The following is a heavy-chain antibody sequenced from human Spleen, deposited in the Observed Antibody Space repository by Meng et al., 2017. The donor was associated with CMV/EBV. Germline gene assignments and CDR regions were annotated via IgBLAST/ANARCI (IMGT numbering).Heavy chain of an antibody. CDR2: IYHSGST. Sequence: QVQLQESGPGLVKPSGTRSLTCAVSGGSISSSNLWTWVRQVPGKGLEWIGEIYHSGSTNYNPSLKSRVTISIDKFKNQFSLKLGSVTAADTAVYYCARIERRRILKYCGSDCSTTDYWGQGTLVTVSS. CDR1: GGSISSSNL. J-gene: IGHJ4*02. D-gene: IGHD2-21*02. CDR3: ARIERRRILKYCGSDCSTTDY. V-gene: IGHV4-4*02.